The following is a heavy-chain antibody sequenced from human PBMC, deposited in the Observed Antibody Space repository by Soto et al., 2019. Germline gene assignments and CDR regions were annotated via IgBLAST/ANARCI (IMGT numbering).Heavy chain of an antibody. CDR3: ARGPRQTPRQSKSWFVPDY. D-gene: IGHD3-10*01. CDR1: GYTFSDHY. J-gene: IGHJ4*02. V-gene: IGHV1-2*02. Sequence: QLHLVQSGTELKKPGASVRVSCEASGYTFSDHYIHWVRQAPGRGLEWMGWINPKSGVTNSAQRFQGRLTMTRDVSITAAYLELISLRSDDSAVYYCARGPRQTPRQSKSWFVPDYWGQGSLVTVSS. CDR2: INPKSGVT.